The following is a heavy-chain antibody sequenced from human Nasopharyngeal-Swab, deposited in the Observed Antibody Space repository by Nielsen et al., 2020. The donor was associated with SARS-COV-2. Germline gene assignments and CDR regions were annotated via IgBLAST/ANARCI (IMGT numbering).Heavy chain of an antibody. V-gene: IGHV3-74*01. J-gene: IGHJ4*02. Sequence: GSLKISCAASGFTFSSSWMHWVRQAPGKGLVWVSRINSDGSSTSYADSVKGRFTISRDNAKNTLYLQMNSLRAEDTAVYYCARASSFYSNYFGYWGQGTLVTVSS. CDR3: ARASSFYSNYFGY. CDR1: GFTFSSSW. CDR2: INSDGSST. D-gene: IGHD4-11*01.